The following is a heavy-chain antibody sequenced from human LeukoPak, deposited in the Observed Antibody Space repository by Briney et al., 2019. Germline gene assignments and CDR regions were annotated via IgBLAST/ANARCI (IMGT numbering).Heavy chain of an antibody. CDR2: ISSSGSTI. J-gene: IGHJ6*03. Sequence: GGSLRLSCAASGFTFSDYYMSWIRQAPGKGLEWVSYISSSGSTIYYADSVKGRFTISRDNAKHSLYLQMNSLRAEHTAVYYCARVAAARLNYMDVWGKGTTVTVSS. D-gene: IGHD6-6*01. V-gene: IGHV3-11*04. CDR3: ARVAAARLNYMDV. CDR1: GFTFSDYY.